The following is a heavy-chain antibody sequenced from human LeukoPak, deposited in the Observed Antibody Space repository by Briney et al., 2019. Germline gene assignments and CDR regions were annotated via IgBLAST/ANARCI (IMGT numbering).Heavy chain of an antibody. CDR2: IGGKAKSYAT. J-gene: IGHJ4*02. CDR3: TTYTSGHY. V-gene: IGHV3-73*01. D-gene: IGHD6-19*01. CDR1: GFSFSDCD. Sequence: GGSLRLSCAASGFSFSDCDMHWVRQASGKGLEWVGRIGGKAKSYATAYAASVKGRFTISRDFSKNTAYLQMKSLKTEDTAVYYCTTYTSGHYWGQGTLVTVSS.